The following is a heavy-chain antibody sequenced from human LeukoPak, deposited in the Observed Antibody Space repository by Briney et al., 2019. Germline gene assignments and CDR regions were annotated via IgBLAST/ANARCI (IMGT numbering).Heavy chain of an antibody. V-gene: IGHV4-34*01. CDR3: ARAKRGSPVQLLHLGSWFDP. Sequence: SETLSLTCAVYGGSFSGYYWSWIRQPPGKGLEWIGEINHSGSTNYNPSLKSRVTISVDTSKNQFSLKLSSVTAADTAVYYCARAKRGSPVQLLHLGSWFDPWGQGTLVTVSS. J-gene: IGHJ5*02. D-gene: IGHD2-2*01. CDR1: GGSFSGYY. CDR2: INHSGST.